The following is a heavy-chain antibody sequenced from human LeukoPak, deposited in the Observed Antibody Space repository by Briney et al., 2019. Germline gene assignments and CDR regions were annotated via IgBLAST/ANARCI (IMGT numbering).Heavy chain of an antibody. CDR1: GDSISSSSYY. Sequence: SETLSLTCTVSGDSISSSSYYWGWIRQPPGKGLVWNESMYYSGSTYYNPSLKSRVTISVDTSKNQFSLKLSSVTAADTAVYYCAREGLGKFDPRGQGTLVTVSS. CDR2: MYYSGST. V-gene: IGHV4-39*07. D-gene: IGHD7-27*01. CDR3: AREGLGKFDP. J-gene: IGHJ5*02.